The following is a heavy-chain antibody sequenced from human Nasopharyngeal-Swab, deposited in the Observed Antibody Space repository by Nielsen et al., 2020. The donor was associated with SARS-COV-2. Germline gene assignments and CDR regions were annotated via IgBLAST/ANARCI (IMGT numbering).Heavy chain of an antibody. Sequence: WIRQPPGKGLEWMGIIYPGDSDTRYSPSFQGQVTISADKSISTAYLQWSSLKASDTAMYYCARRDGSYYDVDYWGQGTLVTVSS. CDR2: IYPGDSDT. V-gene: IGHV5-51*01. D-gene: IGHD1-26*01. CDR3: ARRDGSYYDVDY. J-gene: IGHJ4*02.